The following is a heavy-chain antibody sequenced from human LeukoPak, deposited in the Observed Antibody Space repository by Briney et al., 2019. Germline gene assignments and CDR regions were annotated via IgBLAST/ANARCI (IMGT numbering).Heavy chain of an antibody. CDR2: ISGSGGST. J-gene: IGHJ6*02. D-gene: IGHD2-2*01. CDR3: ARAWGYCSSTSCYGDYYYYGMDV. CDR1: GFTFSSYA. V-gene: IGHV3-23*01. Sequence: PGGSLRLSCAASGFTFSSYAMSWVRQAPGKGLEWVSAISGSGGSTYYADSVKGRFTISRDNSKNTLYLQMNSLRAEDTAVYYCARAWGYCSSTSCYGDYYYYGMDVWGQGTTVTVSS.